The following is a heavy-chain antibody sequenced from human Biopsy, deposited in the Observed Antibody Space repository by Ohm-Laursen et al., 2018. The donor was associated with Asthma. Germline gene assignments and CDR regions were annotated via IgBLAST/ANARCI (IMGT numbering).Heavy chain of an antibody. D-gene: IGHD3-22*01. Sequence: ASVKVSCKASGYTFSSHQMHWVRQAPGQGLEWLGMIKHISEYAQKFQGRVTMTRDTSPSTVYMELSSLRSEDTAVYYCARSLIVADGSDAFDIWGQGTMVTVSS. CDR2: IKHISE. CDR3: ARSLIVADGSDAFDI. J-gene: IGHJ3*02. CDR1: GYTFSSHQ. V-gene: IGHV1-46*01.